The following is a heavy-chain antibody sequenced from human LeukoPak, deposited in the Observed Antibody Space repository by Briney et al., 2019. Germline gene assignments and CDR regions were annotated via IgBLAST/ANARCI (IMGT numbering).Heavy chain of an antibody. Sequence: ASVKVSCKASGYTFTGYYMHWVRQAPGQGLEWMGWINPNSGNTGYAQKFQGRVTMTRNTSISTAYMELSSLRSEDTAVYYCARPSGSFYYYYYMDVWGKGPTVTVSS. D-gene: IGHD1-26*01. CDR1: GYTFTGYY. J-gene: IGHJ6*03. CDR3: ARPSGSFYYYYYMDV. V-gene: IGHV1-8*02. CDR2: INPNSGNT.